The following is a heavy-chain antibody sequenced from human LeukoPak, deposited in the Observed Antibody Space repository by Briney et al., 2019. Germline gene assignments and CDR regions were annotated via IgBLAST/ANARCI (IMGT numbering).Heavy chain of an antibody. CDR3: AKEKDSSGYYYGVDY. D-gene: IGHD3-22*01. V-gene: IGHV3-9*01. CDR1: GFTFDDYA. CDR2: ISWNSGSI. J-gene: IGHJ4*02. Sequence: GGSLRLSCAASGFTFDDYAMHWVRQAPGKGLEWVSGISWNSGSIGYADSVKGRFTISRDNSKNSLYLQMNSLRTEDTALYYCAKEKDSSGYYYGVDYWGQGTLVTVSS.